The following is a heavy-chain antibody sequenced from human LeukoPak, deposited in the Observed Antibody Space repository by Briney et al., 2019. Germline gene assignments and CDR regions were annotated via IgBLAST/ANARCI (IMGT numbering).Heavy chain of an antibody. CDR1: GFSFSNYG. D-gene: IGHD6-19*01. CDR2: ISGGGGTS. Sequence: GGSLRLSCAASGFSFSNYGMSWVRQAPGKGLEWVSAISGGGGTSHYADSVKGRFTISRDNSKNTLYLQMSSLGAEDTAIYYCAKGTDSSGWLWGHGTLVTVSS. J-gene: IGHJ4*01. V-gene: IGHV3-23*01. CDR3: AKGTDSSGWL.